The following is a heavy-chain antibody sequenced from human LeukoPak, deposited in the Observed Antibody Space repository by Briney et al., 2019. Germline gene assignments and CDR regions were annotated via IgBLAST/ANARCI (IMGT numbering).Heavy chain of an antibody. CDR3: ARGPRYSYGYYFDY. Sequence: GGSLRLSCAASGFTFSSYSMNWVRQAPGKGLEWVSSISSSSSYIYYADSVKGRFTISRDNAKNSLYLQMNSLRAEDTAVYYCARGPRYSYGYYFDYWGQGTLVTVSS. CDR1: GFTFSSYS. V-gene: IGHV3-21*01. CDR2: ISSSSSYI. D-gene: IGHD5-18*01. J-gene: IGHJ4*02.